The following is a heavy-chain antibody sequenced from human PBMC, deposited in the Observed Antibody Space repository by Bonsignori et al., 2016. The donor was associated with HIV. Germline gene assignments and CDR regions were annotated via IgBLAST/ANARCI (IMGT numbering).Heavy chain of an antibody. D-gene: IGHD2-8*01. CDR2: VNPSSGYT. J-gene: IGHJ4*02. V-gene: IGHV1-2*02. CDR3: ARDPRRVYFDY. Sequence: WVRQAPGQGLEWMGWVNPSSGYTNYAQQFQDRVTMTSDRSIDAAYMELISLTSDDTAVYYCARDPRRVYFDYWGQGTLVTVSS.